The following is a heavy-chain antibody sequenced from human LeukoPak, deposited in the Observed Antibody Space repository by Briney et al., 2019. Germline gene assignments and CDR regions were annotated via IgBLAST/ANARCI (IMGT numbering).Heavy chain of an antibody. CDR2: IYHSGST. CDR1: GGSISSYY. D-gene: IGHD5-18*01. V-gene: IGHV4-59*12. J-gene: IGHJ4*02. CDR3: ARRRYKYGFDS. Sequence: SETLSLTCTVSGGSISSYYWSWIRQPPGKGLEWIGGIYHSGSTNYNPSLKSRVTISVDKSKNQFSLRLTSVTAADTAVFYCARRRYKYGFDSWGQGTLVIVS.